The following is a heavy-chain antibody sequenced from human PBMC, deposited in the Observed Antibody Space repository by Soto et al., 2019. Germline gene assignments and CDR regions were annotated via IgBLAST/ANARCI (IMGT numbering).Heavy chain of an antibody. Sequence: ESGGGVVQPGRSLRLSCAASGFTFSSYGMHWVRQAPGKGLEWVAVISYDGSNKYYADSVKGRFTISRDNSKNTLYLQMNSLRAEDTAVYYCAKAKYSSSWYFDYWGQGTLVTVSS. D-gene: IGHD6-13*01. CDR1: GFTFSSYG. CDR3: AKAKYSSSWYFDY. CDR2: ISYDGSNK. J-gene: IGHJ4*02. V-gene: IGHV3-30*18.